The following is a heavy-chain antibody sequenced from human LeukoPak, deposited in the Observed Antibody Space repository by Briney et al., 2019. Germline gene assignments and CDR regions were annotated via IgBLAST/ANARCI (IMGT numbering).Heavy chain of an antibody. V-gene: IGHV1-2*02. J-gene: IGHJ6*02. CDR1: GYTFTGYY. CDR3: ARGAGVGFGELLEIYYYYYGMDV. D-gene: IGHD3-10*01. CDR2: INPNRGGT. Sequence: ASVKVSCKASGYTFTGYYMHWVRQAPGQGLEGMGWINPNRGGTNYAQKFQGRVTMTRDTSISTAYMELSRLGSDDTAVYYCARGAGVGFGELLEIYYYYYGMDVWGQGTTVTVSS.